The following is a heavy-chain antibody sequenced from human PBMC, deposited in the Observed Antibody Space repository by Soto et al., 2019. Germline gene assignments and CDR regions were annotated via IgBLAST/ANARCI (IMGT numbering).Heavy chain of an antibody. CDR2: IYHSGST. CDR1: GGAISGGGYA. CDR3: TRSSSTVTTLDY. V-gene: IGHV4-30-2*01. J-gene: IGHJ4*02. D-gene: IGHD2-2*01. Sequence: PSETLSLTCAVAGGAISGGGYAWSWIRQPPGKGLEWVGYIYHSGSTYYNPSLKSRVTISIDRSKNQFSLKLSSVTAADTAVYNCTRSSSTVTTLDYWGQGTLVTVSS.